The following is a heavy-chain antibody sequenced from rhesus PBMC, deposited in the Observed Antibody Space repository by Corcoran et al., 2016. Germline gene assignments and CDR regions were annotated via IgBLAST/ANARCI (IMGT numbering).Heavy chain of an antibody. D-gene: IGHD3-22*01. J-gene: IGHJ4*01. V-gene: IGHV2-95*01. CDR3: ARVRWSTMSDY. Sequence: QVTLKESGPALVKPTQTLTLTCTFSGFSISTTGTGVGWIRQPPGKALEWLASIYWNDSKYYSTTQKSRLTISKDTSKNQVVLTMTNMDPVDTATYYGARVRWSTMSDYWGQGVLVTVSS. CDR1: GFSISTTGTG. CDR2: IYWNDSK.